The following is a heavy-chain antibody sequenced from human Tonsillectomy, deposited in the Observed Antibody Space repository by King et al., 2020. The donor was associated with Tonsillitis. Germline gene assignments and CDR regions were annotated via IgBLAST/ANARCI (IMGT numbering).Heavy chain of an antibody. J-gene: IGHJ4*02. V-gene: IGHV4-61*01. CDR3: ATYDFWSGVRFDY. CDR2: IYDSGRT. CDR1: GGSVSSGSYY. D-gene: IGHD3-3*01. Sequence: QLQESGPGLVKPSETLSLTCTVSGGSVSSGSYYWSWIRQPPGKGLGWIGDIYDSGRTNYNPSLKSRVTISVDTSKNQFSLKLTSVTAADTAVYYCATYDFWSGVRFDYWGQGTLVTVSS.